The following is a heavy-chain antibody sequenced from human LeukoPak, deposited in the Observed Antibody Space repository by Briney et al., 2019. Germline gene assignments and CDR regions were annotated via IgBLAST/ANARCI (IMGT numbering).Heavy chain of an antibody. Sequence: GGPLRLSCVASGFTFSSYSMAWVRQAPGKGLEWVSVINDRGGYTVYADSVKGRLTISRDNFENTLYLQMNSLRAEDTAVYYCAREGDRGIEVADYFDHWGQGTLVTVSS. V-gene: IGHV3-23*01. J-gene: IGHJ4*02. CDR1: GFTFSSYS. CDR3: AREGDRGIEVADYFDH. D-gene: IGHD6-19*01. CDR2: INDRGGYT.